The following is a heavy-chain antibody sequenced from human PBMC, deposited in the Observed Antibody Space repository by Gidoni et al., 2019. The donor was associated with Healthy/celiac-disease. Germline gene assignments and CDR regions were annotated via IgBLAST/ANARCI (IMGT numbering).Heavy chain of an antibody. D-gene: IGHD3-22*01. CDR2: IYSGGST. Sequence: EVQLVESGGGLVQPGGSLRLSCAASGFTVSSNYMSWVRQAPGKGLEWVSVIYSGGSTYYADSVKGRFTISRDNSKNTLYLQMNSLRAEDTAVYYCARDYYDSSGYYPGDYWGQGTLVTVSS. CDR1: GFTVSSNY. CDR3: ARDYYDSSGYYPGDY. V-gene: IGHV3-66*01. J-gene: IGHJ4*02.